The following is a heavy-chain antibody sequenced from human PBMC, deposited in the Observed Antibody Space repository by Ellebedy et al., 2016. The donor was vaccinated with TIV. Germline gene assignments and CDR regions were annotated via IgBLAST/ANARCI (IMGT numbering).Heavy chain of an antibody. CDR2: ISGSGGGT. V-gene: IGHV3-23*01. CDR1: GFTFTSYA. D-gene: IGHD3-10*01. J-gene: IGHJ6*02. Sequence: GESLKISCAASGFTFTSYAMSWVRQAPGKGLEWVSFISGSGGGTYYADSVKGRFTISRDNSKRTLYLQMNGLRADDTAVYYCAKSDYYGSGSTYYYYGMDVWGQGTTVTVSS. CDR3: AKSDYYGSGSTYYYYGMDV.